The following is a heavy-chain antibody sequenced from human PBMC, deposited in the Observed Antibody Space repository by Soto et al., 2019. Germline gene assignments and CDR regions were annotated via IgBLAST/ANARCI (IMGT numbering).Heavy chain of an antibody. CDR1: GGTFSSYA. D-gene: IGHD6-13*01. Sequence: QVQLVQSGAEVKKPGSSVKVSCKASGGTFSSYAISWVRQAPGQGLEWMGGIIPIFGTANYAQKFQGRVTITADESTSTAYMELSSLRSEDTAVYYCARDKGYSSSWYWGAFDIWGQGTMVTVSS. CDR3: ARDKGYSSSWYWGAFDI. V-gene: IGHV1-69*12. J-gene: IGHJ3*02. CDR2: IIPIFGTA.